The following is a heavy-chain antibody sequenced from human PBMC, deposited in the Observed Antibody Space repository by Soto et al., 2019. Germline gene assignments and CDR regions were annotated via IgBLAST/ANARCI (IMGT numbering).Heavy chain of an antibody. CDR3: ARDRVTMIVVVITNDAFAI. CDR2: ISAYNGNT. Sequence: ASVTVSCKASAYTFTSYGISWVRQAPGQGLEWMGWISAYNGNTNYAQKLQGRVTMTTDTSTSTAYMELRSLRSDDTAVYYCARDRVTMIVVVITNDAFAIWGQGTMVTVSS. J-gene: IGHJ3*02. V-gene: IGHV1-18*01. D-gene: IGHD3-22*01. CDR1: AYTFTSYG.